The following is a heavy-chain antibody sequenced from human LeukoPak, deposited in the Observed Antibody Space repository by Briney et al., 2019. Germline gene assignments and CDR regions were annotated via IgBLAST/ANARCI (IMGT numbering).Heavy chain of an antibody. D-gene: IGHD4-17*01. Sequence: PGGSLRLSCAASGFTSSSYSMNWVRQAPGKGLEWVSYISSRSSTIYYADSVKGRFTISRDNAKNSLYLQMNNLRAEDTAVYYCARGYGDCDPLSDYWGQGTLVTVSS. CDR2: ISSRSSTI. CDR1: GFTSSSYS. V-gene: IGHV3-48*01. CDR3: ARGYGDCDPLSDY. J-gene: IGHJ4*02.